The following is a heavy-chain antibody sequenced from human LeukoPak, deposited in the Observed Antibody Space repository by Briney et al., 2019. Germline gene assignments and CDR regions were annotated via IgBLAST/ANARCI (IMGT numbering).Heavy chain of an antibody. J-gene: IGHJ6*03. CDR1: GGSISSSSYY. V-gene: IGHV4-39*07. D-gene: IGHD2-8*01. CDR2: IYYSGST. Sequence: SETLSLTCTVSGGSISSSSYYWGWIRQPPGKGLEWIGSIYYSGSTYYNPSLKSRVTISVDTSKNQFSLKLSSVTAADTAVYYCARGNGSPSSYYYYMDVWGKGTTVTVSS. CDR3: ARGNGSPSSYYYYMDV.